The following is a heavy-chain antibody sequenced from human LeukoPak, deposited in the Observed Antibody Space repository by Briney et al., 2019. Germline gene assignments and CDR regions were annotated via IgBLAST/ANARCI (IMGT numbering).Heavy chain of an antibody. CDR1: GFSFSSYA. V-gene: IGHV3-23*01. J-gene: IGHJ4*02. D-gene: IGHD1-26*01. CDR2: ISGSGDGT. Sequence: GGSLRLSCAASGFSFSSYAMSWVRQAPGKGLEWVSGISGSGDGTYYADSMKGRFTISRDISKNTLYLQMNSLRDEDTAVYYCAKAPYISGTGYYFDYWGQGTLVTVSS. CDR3: AKAPYISGTGYYFDY.